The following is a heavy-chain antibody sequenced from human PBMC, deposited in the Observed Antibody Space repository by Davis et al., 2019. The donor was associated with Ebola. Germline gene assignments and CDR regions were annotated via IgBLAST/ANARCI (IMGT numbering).Heavy chain of an antibody. D-gene: IGHD3/OR15-3a*01. CDR1: GFTFRNYG. V-gene: IGHV3-30*18. J-gene: IGHJ4*02. CDR3: AKEPFWTGYYDY. CDR2: ISSDGSSI. Sequence: GESLKISCAASGFTFRNYGMHWVRQAPGKGLEWVGIISSDGSSIFYSESVKGRFTISRDNSKSTLYLQVDSLRVEDTAVYYCAKEPFWTGYYDYWGQGTLVTVSS.